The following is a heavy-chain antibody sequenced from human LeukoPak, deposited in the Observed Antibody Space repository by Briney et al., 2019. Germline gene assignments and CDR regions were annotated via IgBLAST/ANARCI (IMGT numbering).Heavy chain of an antibody. CDR3: ARIPPRMIAARPNWFDP. Sequence: SQTLSLTCSVSGGSISSGSNYWSWIRQPAGKGLEWIGRIYTSGNTDYNPSLKSRVTISVDTSKNQFSLKLSSVTAADTAVYYCARIPPRMIAARPNWFDPWGQGTLVTVSS. CDR1: GGSISSGSNY. V-gene: IGHV4-61*02. CDR2: IYTSGNT. D-gene: IGHD6-6*01. J-gene: IGHJ5*02.